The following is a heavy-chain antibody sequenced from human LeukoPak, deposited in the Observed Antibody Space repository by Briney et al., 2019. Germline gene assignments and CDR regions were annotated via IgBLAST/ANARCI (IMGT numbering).Heavy chain of an antibody. J-gene: IGHJ4*02. Sequence: ASVKVSCKASGYTFTCYYMHWVRQAPGQGLEWMGWINPNSGGTNYAQKFQGRVTMTRDTSISTAYMELSRLRSDDTAVYYCARVRQGGSSGWYYFDYWGQGTLVTVSS. CDR3: ARVRQGGSSGWYYFDY. D-gene: IGHD6-19*01. CDR1: GYTFTCYY. CDR2: INPNSGGT. V-gene: IGHV1-2*02.